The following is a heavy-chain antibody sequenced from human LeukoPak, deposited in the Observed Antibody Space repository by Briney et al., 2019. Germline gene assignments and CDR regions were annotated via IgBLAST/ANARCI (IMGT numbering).Heavy chain of an antibody. Sequence: GGSLRLSCAASGFTFSSYWMIWVRHAPGKGLEWVANIKQDGSGKYYVDSMKGRFTISRDNAKNSLYLQKNSLRAEDTAVYYCEGTSQRGFDYWGQGTLVPVSS. CDR2: IKQDGSGK. D-gene: IGHD2-2*01. CDR1: GFTFSSYW. CDR3: EGTSQRGFDY. V-gene: IGHV3-7*01. J-gene: IGHJ4*02.